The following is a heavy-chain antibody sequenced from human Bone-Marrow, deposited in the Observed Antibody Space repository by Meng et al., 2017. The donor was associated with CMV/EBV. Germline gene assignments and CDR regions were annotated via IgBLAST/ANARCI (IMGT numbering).Heavy chain of an antibody. V-gene: IGHV1-8*03. CDR3: ARVRRYCSSTSCYRTMDV. Sequence: ASVKVSCKASGYTFTSYEINWVRQATGQGLEWMGWMNPNSGNTGYAQKFKGRVTITRNTSINTAYMELSRLRSDDTAVYYCARVRRYCSSTSCYRTMDVWGQGTTVTV. D-gene: IGHD2-2*01. CDR1: GYTFTSYE. CDR2: MNPNSGNT. J-gene: IGHJ6*02.